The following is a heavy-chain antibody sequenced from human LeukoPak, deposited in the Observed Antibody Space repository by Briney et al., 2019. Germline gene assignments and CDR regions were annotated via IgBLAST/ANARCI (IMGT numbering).Heavy chain of an antibody. D-gene: IGHD1-26*01. CDR3: AGVGATGLDY. J-gene: IGHJ4*02. CDR1: GYSITSYW. V-gene: IGHV3-48*04. Sequence: GESLKISCKGHGYSITSYWLGWVRQAPGKGLEWVSYISSSSSTIYYADSVKGRFTISRDNVKNSLYLQMNSLRAEDTAVYYCAGVGATGLDYWGQGTLVTVSS. CDR2: ISSSSSTI.